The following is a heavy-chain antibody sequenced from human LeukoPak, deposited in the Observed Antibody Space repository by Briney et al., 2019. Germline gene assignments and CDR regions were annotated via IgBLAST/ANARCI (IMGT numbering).Heavy chain of an antibody. D-gene: IGHD1/OR15-1a*01. CDR2: INPDGTTT. CDR1: GFTYSNYW. CDR3: AKDLSWNTVGR. V-gene: IGHV3-74*01. Sequence: GGSLRLCCVGSGFTYSNYWMHWVRQAPGKGPVWVSRINPDGTTTDYADSVTGRFTISRDNAKNLLYLQMNGLRADDTAVYYCAKDLSWNTVGRWGQGTLVTVSS. J-gene: IGHJ4*02.